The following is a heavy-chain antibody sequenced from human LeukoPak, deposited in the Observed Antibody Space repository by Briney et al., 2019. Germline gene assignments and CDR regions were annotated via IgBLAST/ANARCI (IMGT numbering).Heavy chain of an antibody. J-gene: IGHJ3*01. CDR1: GYTLSQLS. CDR2: FDPEDGVT. V-gene: IGHV1-24*01. D-gene: IGHD2-8*01. CDR3: AAPTPPNNGFYKDAFDL. Sequence: ASVKVSCKVSGYTLSQLSMHWVRQAPGKGLEWMGGFDPEDGVTIYAQKFQGRVTMTEDTSTNSANMELNSLRPEDTAVYYCAAPTPPNNGFYKDAFDLWGQGTMVIVSS.